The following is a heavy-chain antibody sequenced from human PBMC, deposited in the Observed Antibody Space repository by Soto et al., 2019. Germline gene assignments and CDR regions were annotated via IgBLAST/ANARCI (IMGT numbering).Heavy chain of an antibody. CDR2: IIPIFGTA. D-gene: IGHD3-22*01. CDR3: ARDYGSNYYDSSGYSHFDS. Sequence: QVQLVQSGAEVKKPGSSVKVSCKASGGTFSSYAISWVRQAPGQGLEWMGGIIPIFGTANYAQKFQGRVTITADESTSTAYMELSSLRSEDTAVYYCARDYGSNYYDSSGYSHFDSWGQGTLVTVSS. J-gene: IGHJ4*02. CDR1: GGTFSSYA. V-gene: IGHV1-69*12.